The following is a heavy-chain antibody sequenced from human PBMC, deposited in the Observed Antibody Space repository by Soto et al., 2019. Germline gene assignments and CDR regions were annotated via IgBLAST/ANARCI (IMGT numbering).Heavy chain of an antibody. CDR1: GFTFTSSA. CDR3: AAKYYYDSSGYYHVAAGAFDI. Sequence: SVKVSCKASGFTFTSSAVQWVRQARGQRLEWIGWIVVGSGNTNYAQKFQERVTITRDMSTSTAYMELSSLRSEDTAVYYCAAKYYYDSSGYYHVAAGAFDIWG. J-gene: IGHJ3*02. CDR2: IVVGSGNT. V-gene: IGHV1-58*01. D-gene: IGHD3-22*01.